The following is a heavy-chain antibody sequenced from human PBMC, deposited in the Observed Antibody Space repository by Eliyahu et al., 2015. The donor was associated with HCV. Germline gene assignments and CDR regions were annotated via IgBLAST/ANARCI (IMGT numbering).Heavy chain of an antibody. V-gene: IGHV2-5*01. Sequence: QITLKESGPTLVKPTQTLTLTCTFSGFSLSSTGVGVGWIRQPPGKALEWLALIYWNDDKRYSPPLKSRLTITKYTSKNQVVLTMTDMDPVDTATYYCAHLQRPDYDFWTGYSKHYFDYWGQGTLVTVSS. CDR3: AHLQRPDYDFWTGYSKHYFDY. CDR1: GFSLSSTGVG. CDR2: IYWNDDK. J-gene: IGHJ4*02. D-gene: IGHD3-3*01.